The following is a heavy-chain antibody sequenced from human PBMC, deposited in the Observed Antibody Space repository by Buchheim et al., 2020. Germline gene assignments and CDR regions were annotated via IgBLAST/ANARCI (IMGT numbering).Heavy chain of an antibody. CDR1: GGSISNSDSYY. CDR2: IYYGGST. CDR3: ARIGRYSSSWYGSQHYYYYYMDV. D-gene: IGHD6-13*01. Sequence: QQQLQESGPGLVKPSETLSLTCTVSGGSISNSDSYYWGWIRQPPGKGLEWIGSIYYGGSTYYNPSLKSRVTISVDTSKNQFSLKLSSVTAADTAVYYCARIGRYSSSWYGSQHYYYYYMDVWGKGTT. V-gene: IGHV4-39*07. J-gene: IGHJ6*03.